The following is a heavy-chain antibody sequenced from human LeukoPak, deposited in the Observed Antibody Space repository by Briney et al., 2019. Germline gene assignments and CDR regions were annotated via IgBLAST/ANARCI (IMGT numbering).Heavy chain of an antibody. CDR2: IYSGGST. Sequence: PGGSLRLSCAASGFTVSSNYMSWVRQAPGKGLEWVSVIYSGGSTYYADSVKGRFTISRDNSKNTLYLQMNSLRAEDTAVYYCARAVYYYDSSGYWGGYYFDYWGQGTLVTVSS. J-gene: IGHJ4*02. CDR1: GFTVSSNY. D-gene: IGHD3-22*01. CDR3: ARAVYYYDSSGYWGGYYFDY. V-gene: IGHV3-53*01.